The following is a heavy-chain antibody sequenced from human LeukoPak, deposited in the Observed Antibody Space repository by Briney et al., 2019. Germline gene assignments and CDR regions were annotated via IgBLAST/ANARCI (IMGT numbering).Heavy chain of an antibody. CDR2: INKDGSEK. CDR1: GFTFSNYW. V-gene: IGHV3-7*01. CDR3: ARAGSHYYYYYYMDV. Sequence: GGSLRLSCAASGFTFSNYWMSWVRQAPGKGLEWAAHINKDGSEKYYVDSVKGRFTISRDNAKNSLYLQMNSLRAEDTAVYYCARAGSHYYYYYYMDVWGKGTTVTVSS. J-gene: IGHJ6*03.